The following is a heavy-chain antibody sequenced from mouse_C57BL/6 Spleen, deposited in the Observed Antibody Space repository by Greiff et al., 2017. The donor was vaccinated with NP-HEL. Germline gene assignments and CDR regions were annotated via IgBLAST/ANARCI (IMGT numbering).Heavy chain of an antibody. D-gene: IGHD1-1*01. CDR3: SYCGSSWSAMDY. Sequence: VKLVESGAELVRPGASVTLSCKASGYTFTDYEMHWVKQTPVHGLEWIGAIDPETGGTAYNQKFKGKAILTADKASSTAYMELRSLRCEESDVYYCSYCGSSWSAMDYWGQGTSVTVSS. CDR2: IDPETGGT. CDR1: GYTFTDYE. J-gene: IGHJ4*01. V-gene: IGHV1-15*01.